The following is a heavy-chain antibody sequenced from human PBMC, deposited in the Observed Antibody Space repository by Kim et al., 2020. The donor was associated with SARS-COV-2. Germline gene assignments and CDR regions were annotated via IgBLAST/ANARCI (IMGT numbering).Heavy chain of an antibody. Sequence: ASVKVSCKASGYTFTGYYMHWVRQAPGQGLEWMGRINPNSGGTNYAQKFQGRVTMTRDTSISTAYMELSRLRSDDRAVYYCARDFYSSGWYPWGQGTLVTVSS. CDR1: GYTFTGYY. J-gene: IGHJ5*02. CDR2: INPNSGGT. D-gene: IGHD6-19*01. V-gene: IGHV1-2*06. CDR3: ARDFYSSGWYP.